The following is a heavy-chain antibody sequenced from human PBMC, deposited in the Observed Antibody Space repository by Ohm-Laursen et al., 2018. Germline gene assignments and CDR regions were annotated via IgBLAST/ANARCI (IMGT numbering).Heavy chain of an antibody. Sequence: SDTLSLTCNVSAGSINSRSYYWDWIRQPPGKGPEWIGNVHNSGSTHYNPSLKTRISIFVDTSKMQFSLKLSSATAPDTALYYCGINFAEGSGFSPRGQGTLVTVS. D-gene: IGHD3-22*01. CDR3: GINFAEGSGFSP. V-gene: IGHV4-39*01. J-gene: IGHJ5*02. CDR1: AGSINSRSYY. CDR2: VHNSGST.